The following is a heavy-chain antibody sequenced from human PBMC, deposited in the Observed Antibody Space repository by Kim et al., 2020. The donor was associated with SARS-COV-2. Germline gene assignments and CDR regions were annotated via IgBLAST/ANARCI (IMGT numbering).Heavy chain of an antibody. CDR3: VKGGITMVRGVDAFDI. Sequence: GGSLRLSCSASGFTFSSYAMHWVRQAPGKGLEYVSAISSNGGSTYYADSVKGRFTISRDNSKNTLYLQMSSLRAEDTAVYYCVKGGITMVRGVDAFDIWGQGTMVAVSS. J-gene: IGHJ3*02. V-gene: IGHV3-64D*09. D-gene: IGHD3-10*01. CDR2: ISSNGGST. CDR1: GFTFSSYA.